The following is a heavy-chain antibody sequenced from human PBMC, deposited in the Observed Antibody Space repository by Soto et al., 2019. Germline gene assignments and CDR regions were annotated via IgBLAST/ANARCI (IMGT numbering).Heavy chain of an antibody. CDR1: GCTFSSYA. CDR2: ITGGGGST. J-gene: IGHJ4*02. Sequence: EVQLLESGGGLVQPGGSLRLSCAASGCTFSSYAMNWVRQAPGQGLEWVSAITGGGGSTYYADSVKGPFTISRDNSKNTLYLQMNSLRAEDTAVYYCAKCSSGWRFPDYWGQGTLVTVSS. D-gene: IGHD6-19*01. V-gene: IGHV3-23*01. CDR3: AKCSSGWRFPDY.